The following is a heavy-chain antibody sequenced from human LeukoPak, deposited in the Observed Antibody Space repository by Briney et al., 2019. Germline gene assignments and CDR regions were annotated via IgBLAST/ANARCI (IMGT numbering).Heavy chain of an antibody. CDR1: GFTFSSYA. Sequence: GGSLRLSCAASGFTFSSYAMSWVRQAPGKGLEWVSTISGSGSSTYYADSVKGRFTISRDNSKNTLYLQMNSLRAEDTAVYYCARDAAAEYSSSWSSPYYFDYWGQGTLVTVSS. D-gene: IGHD6-13*01. V-gene: IGHV3-23*01. CDR2: ISGSGSST. J-gene: IGHJ4*02. CDR3: ARDAAAEYSSSWSSPYYFDY.